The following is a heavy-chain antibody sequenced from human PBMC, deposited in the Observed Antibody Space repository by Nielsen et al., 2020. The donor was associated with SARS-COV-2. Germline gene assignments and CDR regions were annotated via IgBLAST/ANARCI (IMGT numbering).Heavy chain of an antibody. D-gene: IGHD5-18*01. Sequence: SVKVSCKASGGSLSNYVITWVRQAPGQGLEWMGGIMPLLDTVNYAQKFQGRVTITADASTSTSYMELSSLRSDDTAVYYCASRTHVETDMTIFDDWGQGTLVTVSS. J-gene: IGHJ4*02. CDR3: ASRTHVETDMTIFDD. CDR2: IMPLLDTV. V-gene: IGHV1-69*13. CDR1: GGSLSNYV.